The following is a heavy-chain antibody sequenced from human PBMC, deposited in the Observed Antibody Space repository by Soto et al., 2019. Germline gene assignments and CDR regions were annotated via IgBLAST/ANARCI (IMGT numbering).Heavy chain of an antibody. CDR1: GFTFSSYG. J-gene: IGHJ4*02. V-gene: IGHV3-33*01. CDR3: AREGGSYYFDY. CDR2: IWYDGSNK. D-gene: IGHD1-26*01. Sequence: QVQLVESGGGVVQPGRSLRLSCAASGFTFSSYGMHWVRQAPGKGLEWVAVIWYDGSNKYYADSVKGRFTISRDNSKNTLYLQMNSRRAEDTAVYSCAREGGSYYFDYWGQGTLVTVSS.